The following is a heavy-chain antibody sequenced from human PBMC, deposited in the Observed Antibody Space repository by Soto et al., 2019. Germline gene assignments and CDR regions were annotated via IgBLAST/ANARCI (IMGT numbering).Heavy chain of an antibody. CDR3: AKASLAATPLKWLAP. CDR1: GFDFSRYA. D-gene: IGHD2-2*01. J-gene: IGHJ5*02. Sequence: EVQLLESGGGLVQPGGSLRLSCSASGFDFSRYAMNWVRQAPGKGLEWVSTISGSGESTYYADSVKGRLTSSRENAKNTLYLQMSSLRDEDTAIYYCAKASLAATPLKWLAPWGQGTLVTVSS. CDR2: ISGSGEST. V-gene: IGHV3-23*01.